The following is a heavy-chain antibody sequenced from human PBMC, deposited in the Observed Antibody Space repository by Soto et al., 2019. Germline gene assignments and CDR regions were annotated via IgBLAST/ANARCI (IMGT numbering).Heavy chain of an antibody. D-gene: IGHD1-26*01. Sequence: QVQLQESGPGLVKPSGTLSLTCAVSGGSISSNNWWSWGRQPPGKGLEWIGEIYHSGSTNYNPSLKSRVTISVDKSKHQFSLKLTSVTAADTAVHYCARGGTYSLYFDYWGRGTLVTVSS. CDR3: ARGGTYSLYFDY. CDR1: GGSISSNNW. V-gene: IGHV4-4*02. CDR2: IYHSGST. J-gene: IGHJ4*02.